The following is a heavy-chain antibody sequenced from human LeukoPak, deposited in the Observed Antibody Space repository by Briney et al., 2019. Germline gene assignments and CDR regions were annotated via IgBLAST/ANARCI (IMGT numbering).Heavy chain of an antibody. D-gene: IGHD3-10*01. CDR1: GFTFSSYS. CDR2: ISSSSSYI. V-gene: IGHV3-21*01. J-gene: IGHJ5*02. CDR3: ARSPITMVRGINL. Sequence: GGSLRLSCAASGFTFSSYSMNWVRQAPGKGLEWVSSISSSSSYIYYADSVKGRFTISRDNAKNSLYLQMNSLRAEDTAVYYCARSPITMVRGINLWGQGTLVTVSS.